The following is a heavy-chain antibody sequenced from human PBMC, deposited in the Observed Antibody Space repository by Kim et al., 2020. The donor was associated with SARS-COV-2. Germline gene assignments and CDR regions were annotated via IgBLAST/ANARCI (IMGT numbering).Heavy chain of an antibody. CDR2: IYYSGST. D-gene: IGHD3-9*01. J-gene: IGHJ4*02. V-gene: IGHV4-61*01. CDR3: ARANYDILTGYYNPFDY. CDR1: GGSVSSGSYY. Sequence: SETLSLTCTVSGGSVSSGSYYWSWIRQPPGKGLEWIGYIYYSGSTNYNPSLKSRVTISVDTSKNQFSLKLSSVTAADTAVYYCARANYDILTGYYNPFDYWGQGTLVTVSS.